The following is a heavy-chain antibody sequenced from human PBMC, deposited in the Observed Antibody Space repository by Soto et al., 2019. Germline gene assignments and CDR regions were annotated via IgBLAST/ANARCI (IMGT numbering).Heavy chain of an antibody. CDR2: IYHSGRT. V-gene: IGHV4-4*02. J-gene: IGHJ4*02. CDR1: GGSISSSNW. D-gene: IGHD6-13*01. CDR3: VRLDGVAAGDSAY. Sequence: QVQLQASGPGLVKPSGTLSLTCVVSGGSISSSNWWSWARQPPGKGLEWIGEIYHSGRTNHNPSLTSRVTMSVDTSKNQFSLILTSVTAADTAVYYCVRLDGVAAGDSAYWGQGTLVTVSS.